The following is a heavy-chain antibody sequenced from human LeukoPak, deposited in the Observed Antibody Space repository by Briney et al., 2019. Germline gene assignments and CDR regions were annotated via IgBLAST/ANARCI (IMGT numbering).Heavy chain of an antibody. CDR3: ASVSVRQPSDAFDI. CDR2: IYYSGST. J-gene: IGHJ3*02. CDR1: GGSISSYY. Sequence: PSETLSLTCTVSGGSISSYYWSWIRQPPGKGLEWIGYIYYSGSTNYNPSLKSRVTMSVDTSKNQFSLKLSSVTAADTAVYYCASVSVRQPSDAFDIWGQGTMVTVSS. D-gene: IGHD5/OR15-5a*01. V-gene: IGHV4-59*12.